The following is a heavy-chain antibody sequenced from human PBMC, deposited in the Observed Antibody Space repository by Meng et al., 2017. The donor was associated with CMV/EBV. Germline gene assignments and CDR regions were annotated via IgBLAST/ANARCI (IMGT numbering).Heavy chain of an antibody. CDR2: IYYSGST. CDR3: AREEAVAGTDY. CDR1: GGPISSGGYY. J-gene: IGHJ4*02. V-gene: IGHV4-31*03. Sequence: SETLSLTCTVSGGPISSGGYYWSWIRQHPGKGLEWIGYIYYSGSTYYNPSLKSRVTISVDTSKNQFSLKLSSVTAADTAVYYCAREEAVAGTDYWGQGTLVTVSS. D-gene: IGHD6-19*01.